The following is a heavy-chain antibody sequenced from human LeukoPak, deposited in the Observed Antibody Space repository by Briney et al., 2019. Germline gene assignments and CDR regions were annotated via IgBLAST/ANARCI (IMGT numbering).Heavy chain of an antibody. CDR1: GYSFTSYW. J-gene: IGHJ4*02. Sequence: GESLKISCKGSGYSFTSYWIGWVRPMPGKGLEWMGIIYPGDSDTRYSPSFQGQVTISADKYFSTAYLQWSSLKASDTAMYYCARRRNSGYDGIDYWGQGTLVTVSS. CDR3: ARRRNSGYDGIDY. V-gene: IGHV5-51*01. D-gene: IGHD5-12*01. CDR2: IYPGDSDT.